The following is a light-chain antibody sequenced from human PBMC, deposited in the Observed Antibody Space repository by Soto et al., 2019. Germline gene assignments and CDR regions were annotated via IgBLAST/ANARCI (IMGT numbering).Light chain of an antibody. Sequence: DIQMTQSPSSLSASVGDRVTITCRASQSISSYLNWYQQKPGKAPKLLISAASNLQNGVPSRVSGSGSGTDFTLTISSLQPEDFALYYCQQRYSTPFTFGPGTKVDIK. V-gene: IGKV1-39*01. CDR1: QSISSY. CDR3: QQRYSTPFT. J-gene: IGKJ3*01. CDR2: AAS.